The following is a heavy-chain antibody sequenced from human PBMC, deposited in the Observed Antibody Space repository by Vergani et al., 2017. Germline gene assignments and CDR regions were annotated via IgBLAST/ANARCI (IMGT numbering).Heavy chain of an antibody. CDR2: IKQDGSEK. D-gene: IGHD5-18*01. Sequence: VQLQESGPGLVKPSGTLSLTCAVSGGSISSSNWWSWVRQPPGKGLEWVANIKQDGSEKYYVDSVKGRFTISRDNAKNSLYLQMNSLRAEDTAVYYCARGAGGYSYGDEYFDYWGQGTLVTVSS. CDR3: ARGAGGYSYGDEYFDY. J-gene: IGHJ4*02. CDR1: GGSISSSNW. V-gene: IGHV3-7*01.